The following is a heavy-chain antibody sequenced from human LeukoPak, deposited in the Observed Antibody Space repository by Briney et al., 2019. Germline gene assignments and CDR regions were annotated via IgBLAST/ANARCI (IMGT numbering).Heavy chain of an antibody. J-gene: IGHJ5*02. CDR1: GGSISSSGCY. V-gene: IGHV4-39*01. CDR2: IYYSGST. Sequence: SETLSLTCTVSGGSISSSGCYWGWIRQPPGKGLEWIASIYYSGSTYYNPSLKSRVTISVDTSKNQLSLKLSSLTAADTTVYYCARHEYSGIYYGLSWFVPWGQGTLVTVSS. D-gene: IGHD1-26*01. CDR3: ARHEYSGIYYGLSWFVP.